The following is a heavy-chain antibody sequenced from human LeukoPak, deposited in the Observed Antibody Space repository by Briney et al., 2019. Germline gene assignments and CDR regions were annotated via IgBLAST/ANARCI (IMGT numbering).Heavy chain of an antibody. J-gene: IGHJ4*02. Sequence: GGSLRLSCAASGFTFSSYAMSWVRQAPGKGLEWVSAISGSGGSTYYADSVKGRFTISRDNSKITLYLQMNSLRAEDTAVYYCARALTTVTTYNFDYWGQGTLVTVSS. CDR2: ISGSGGST. CDR3: ARALTTVTTYNFDY. V-gene: IGHV3-23*01. CDR1: GFTFSSYA. D-gene: IGHD4-17*01.